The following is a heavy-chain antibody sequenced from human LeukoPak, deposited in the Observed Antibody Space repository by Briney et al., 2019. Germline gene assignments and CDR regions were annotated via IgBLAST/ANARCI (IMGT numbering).Heavy chain of an antibody. CDR2: IRSKAYGGTT. D-gene: IGHD3-9*01. CDR1: GFTFGDYA. J-gene: IGHJ6*02. V-gene: IGHV3-49*03. Sequence: GGSLRLSCTASGFTFGDYAMSWFRQAPGKGLEWVGFIRSKAYGGTTEYAASVKGRFTISRDDSKSIAYLQMNSLKTEDTAVYYCTREAPFDILTGYWYCYGMDVWGQGTTVTVSS. CDR3: TREAPFDILTGYWYCYGMDV.